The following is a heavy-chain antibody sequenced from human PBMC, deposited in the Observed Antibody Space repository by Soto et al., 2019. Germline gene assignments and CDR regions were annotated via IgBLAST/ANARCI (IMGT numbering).Heavy chain of an antibody. Sequence: PGGALRVSCAASGITCSNYAMNWVRQAPGKGLEWVSGISGSGGSTFYADSVKGRFTISRDNSKNTLYLQMNSLRAEDTAVYYCAKDQRLKLESSSWYLFDHWGQGTLVTVSS. CDR2: ISGSGGST. J-gene: IGHJ4*02. CDR1: GITCSNYA. D-gene: IGHD6-13*01. V-gene: IGHV3-23*01. CDR3: AKDQRLKLESSSWYLFDH.